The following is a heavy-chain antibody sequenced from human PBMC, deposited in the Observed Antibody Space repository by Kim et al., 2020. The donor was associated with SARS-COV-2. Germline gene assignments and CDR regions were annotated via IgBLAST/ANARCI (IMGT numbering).Heavy chain of an antibody. D-gene: IGHD3-16*01. Sequence: STYYNPSLKSRVTISVDTSKNQFSLKLGSVTAADTAVYYCARRLRTYVDYWGQGTLVTVSS. J-gene: IGHJ4*02. CDR2: ST. V-gene: IGHV4-39*01. CDR3: ARRLRTYVDY.